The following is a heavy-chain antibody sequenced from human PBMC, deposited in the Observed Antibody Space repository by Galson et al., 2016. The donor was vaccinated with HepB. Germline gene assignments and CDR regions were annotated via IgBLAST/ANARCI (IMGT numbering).Heavy chain of an antibody. CDR1: GGTFSTYA. Sequence: SVKVSCRVSGGTFSTYAINWVRQAPGQGLEWMGGIIPLFDTPNYAQKFQGRVTITADESTSTAYMELSSLRSEDTAVYYCARPQSPYCSSTNCFYYGMDLWGQGTTVTVSS. J-gene: IGHJ6*02. V-gene: IGHV1-69*13. D-gene: IGHD2-2*01. CDR3: ARPQSPYCSSTNCFYYGMDL. CDR2: IIPLFDTP.